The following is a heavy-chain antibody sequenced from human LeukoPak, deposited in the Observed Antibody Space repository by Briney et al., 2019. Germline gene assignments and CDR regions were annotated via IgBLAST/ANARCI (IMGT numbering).Heavy chain of an antibody. Sequence: GGSLRLSCAASGFTVSSNFMSWVRQTPGKGLEWVSIIYSNGNGYYAASVEGRFTISRDNSKNTMYLQMNSLRAEDTAVYYCARPLRFNNNMDVWGQGTTVTVSS. CDR3: ARPLRFNNNMDV. V-gene: IGHV3-53*01. J-gene: IGHJ6*02. CDR1: GFTVSSNF. CDR2: IYSNGNG. D-gene: IGHD3-3*01.